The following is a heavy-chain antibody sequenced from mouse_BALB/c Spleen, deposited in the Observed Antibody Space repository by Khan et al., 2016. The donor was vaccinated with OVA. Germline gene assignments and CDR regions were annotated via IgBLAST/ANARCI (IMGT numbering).Heavy chain of an antibody. D-gene: IGHD4-1*01. Sequence: EVQLVESGPGLVKPSQSLSLTCTVTGYSITSDYAWNWIRQFPGNKLEWMGYISYSGSTSYNPSLKSRISITRDTSKNQFFLQLKSVTSEDTATYYCAMGRTYWGQGTLVTVSA. CDR2: ISYSGST. CDR1: GYSITSDYA. J-gene: IGHJ3*01. CDR3: AMGRTY. V-gene: IGHV3-2*02.